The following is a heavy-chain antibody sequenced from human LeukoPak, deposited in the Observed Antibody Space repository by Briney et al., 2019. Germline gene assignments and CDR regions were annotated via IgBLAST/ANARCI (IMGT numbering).Heavy chain of an antibody. CDR3: AKDLWFGEVLDIFDY. CDR1: GFTFSSDG. Sequence: GGSLRLSCAASGFTFSSDGMHWVRQAPGKGLEWVAVISYDGSNKYYGDSVKGRFTISRDNSKNTLYLQMNSLRAEDTAVYYCAKDLWFGEVLDIFDYWGQGTLVTVSS. V-gene: IGHV3-30*18. J-gene: IGHJ4*02. D-gene: IGHD3-10*01. CDR2: ISYDGSNK.